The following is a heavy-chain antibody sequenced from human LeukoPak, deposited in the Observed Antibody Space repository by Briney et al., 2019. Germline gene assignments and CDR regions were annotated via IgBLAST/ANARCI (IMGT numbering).Heavy chain of an antibody. Sequence: SETLSLTCTVSGGSISTTTTSYWAWIRQPPGKGMEWIGSFYYGGNTYYSPSLKSRVTIVIDTSKNQFSLNLSSVTAADTVMYYCATSSSWYRFDFWGQGTLVTVSS. J-gene: IGHJ4*02. V-gene: IGHV4-39*01. CDR3: ATSSSWYRFDF. CDR1: GGSISTTTTSY. CDR2: FYYGGNT. D-gene: IGHD6-13*01.